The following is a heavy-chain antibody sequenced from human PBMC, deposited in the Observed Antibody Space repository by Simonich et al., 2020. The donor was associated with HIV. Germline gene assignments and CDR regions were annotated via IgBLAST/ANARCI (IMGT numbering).Heavy chain of an antibody. CDR1: GYTFTGYY. CDR3: ARDRIAAAGTDSFDY. CDR2: INPNSGGT. J-gene: IGHJ4*02. Sequence: QVQLVQSGAEVKKPGASVKVSCKASGYTFTGYYMHWVRQAPGQGLEWMEWINPNSGGTNNEKKFQGRVTMTRDTSISTAYMELSRLRSDDTAVYYCARDRIAAAGTDSFDYWGQGTLVTVSS. V-gene: IGHV1-2*02. D-gene: IGHD6-13*01.